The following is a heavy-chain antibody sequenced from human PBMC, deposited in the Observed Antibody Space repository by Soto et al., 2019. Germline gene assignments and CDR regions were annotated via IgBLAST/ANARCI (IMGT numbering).Heavy chain of an antibody. CDR3: AHRLFEKYSSLPADFDF. Sequence: SGPTLVNPTQTLTLTCTFSGFSLNSSGVVVGWIRQPPGNALEWLALIYWNDEMHYSPSLKSRLTITEDASKHQVVLTVTNMDPVETAKFSCAHRLFEKYSSLPADFDFGGQGILVPVPS. D-gene: IGHD6-6*01. CDR1: GFSLNSSGVV. CDR2: IYWNDEM. V-gene: IGHV2-5*01. J-gene: IGHJ4*02.